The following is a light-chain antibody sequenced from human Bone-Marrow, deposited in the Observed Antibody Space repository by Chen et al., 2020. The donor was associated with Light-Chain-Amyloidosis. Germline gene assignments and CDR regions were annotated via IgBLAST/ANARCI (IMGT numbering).Light chain of an antibody. J-gene: IGKJ4*01. CDR2: WAS. V-gene: IGKV4-1*01. CDR1: QSLLSKNKNY. Sequence: DIAMSQSPDSLAVSLVERDTINCKSNQSLLSKNKNYLVWYQQKPGQPPKLLISWASIRESGVPDRFSGSGSGTDFTLTSSRPQAEDVAVYYCQQCYGSPLTFGGGTKVEIK. CDR3: QQCYGSPLT.